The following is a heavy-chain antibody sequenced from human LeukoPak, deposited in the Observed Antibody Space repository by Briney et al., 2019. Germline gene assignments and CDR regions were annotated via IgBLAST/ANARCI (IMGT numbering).Heavy chain of an antibody. D-gene: IGHD3-16*02. Sequence: ASVKVSCKASGYTFTSYYMHWVRQAPGQGLEWMGIINPSGGSTSYAQKFQGRVPMTRDTSTSTVYMELSSLRSEDTAVYYCARDQVMITFGGVIGGGDYWGQGTLVTVSS. CDR1: GYTFTSYY. V-gene: IGHV1-46*01. J-gene: IGHJ4*02. CDR2: INPSGGST. CDR3: ARDQVMITFGGVIGGGDY.